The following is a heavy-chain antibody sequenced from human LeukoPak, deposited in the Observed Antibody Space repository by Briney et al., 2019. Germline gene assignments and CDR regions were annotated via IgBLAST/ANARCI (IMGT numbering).Heavy chain of an antibody. V-gene: IGHV1-2*02. J-gene: IGHJ5*02. CDR1: GYTFSGYF. D-gene: IGHD1-26*01. CDR3: AIPLKSGNYGRFDP. CDR2: ITPNSGGT. Sequence: VASVKVSCKASGYTFSGYFLHWMRQAPGQGLEWMGWITPNSGGTNYAQKFQGRVTMTRDTSSNTAYMELSSLTSDDTAVYYCAIPLKSGNYGRFDPWGQGTLVTVSS.